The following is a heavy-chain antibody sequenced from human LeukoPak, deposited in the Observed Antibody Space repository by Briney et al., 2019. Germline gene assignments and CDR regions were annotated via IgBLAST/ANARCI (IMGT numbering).Heavy chain of an antibody. D-gene: IGHD2-2*01. J-gene: IGHJ3*02. V-gene: IGHV5-51*01. CDR2: IYPGDSDT. CDR1: GYSFTSYW. CDR3: AAYCSSTNGGNAFDI. Sequence: GESLKISCKGSGYSFTSYWIGWVRQMPGKGLEWMGIIYPGDSDTRYSPSFQGQVTISADKSISTAYLQWSSLKASDTAMYYCAAYCSSTNGGNAFDIWGQGTTVTVSS.